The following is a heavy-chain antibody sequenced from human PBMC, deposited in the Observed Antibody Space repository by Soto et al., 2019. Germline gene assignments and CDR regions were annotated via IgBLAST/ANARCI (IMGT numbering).Heavy chain of an antibody. CDR3: ATASLNRSGSYPFDY. J-gene: IGHJ4*02. Sequence: PSETLSLTCTVSVGSISSYYWSWIRQPPGKGLEWIGYIYYSGSTDYNPSLKSRVTISVDTSKNQFSLKLTSVTAADTAVYYCATASLNRSGSYPFDYWGQGTLVTVSS. CDR2: IYYSGST. CDR1: VGSISSYY. V-gene: IGHV4-59*01. D-gene: IGHD1-26*01.